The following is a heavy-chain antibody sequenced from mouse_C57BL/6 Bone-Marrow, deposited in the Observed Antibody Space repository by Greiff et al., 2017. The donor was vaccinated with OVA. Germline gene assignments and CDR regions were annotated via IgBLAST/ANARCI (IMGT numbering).Heavy chain of an antibody. J-gene: IGHJ4*01. D-gene: IGHD2-5*01. CDR2: ISNLAYSI. V-gene: IGHV5-15*04. Sequence: EVMLVESGGGLVQPGGSLKLSCAASGFTFSDYGMAWVRQAPRKGPEWVAFISNLAYSIYYADTVTGRFTISRENAKNTLYLEMSSLRSEDTAMYYCARRVYYSNYDAMDYWGQGTSVTVSS. CDR1: GFTFSDYG. CDR3: ARRVYYSNYDAMDY.